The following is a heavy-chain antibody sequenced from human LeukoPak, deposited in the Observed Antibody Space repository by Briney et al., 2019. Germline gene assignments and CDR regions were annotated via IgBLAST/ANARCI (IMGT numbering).Heavy chain of an antibody. Sequence: GRSLRLSCIASGFTVTNFGINWVRQAPGKWRGWVSAVRVGRANTNYAASVRGRFTISRATLKNIVFLQISSLRIAAPSTFFCVKGSGFQLPTPRDSWGRGTLVSVSS. J-gene: IGHJ4*02. D-gene: IGHD2-21*01. CDR2: VRVGRANT. CDR3: VKGSGFQLPTPRDS. CDR1: GFTVTNFG. V-gene: IGHV3-23*01.